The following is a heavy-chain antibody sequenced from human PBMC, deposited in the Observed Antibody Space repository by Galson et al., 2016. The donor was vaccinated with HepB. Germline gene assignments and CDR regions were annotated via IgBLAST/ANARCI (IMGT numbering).Heavy chain of an antibody. CDR1: GGSISSSRHY. D-gene: IGHD4-17*01. Sequence: LSLTCAVSGGSISSSRHYWGWVRQPPGKGLEWIASMYYSGSTYYNPSLKSRVTISVDTSKNQLSLELSSVTAADTAMYYCARHDYGDFLFDYWGQGTLVIVSS. J-gene: IGHJ4*02. V-gene: IGHV4-39*01. CDR3: ARHDYGDFLFDY. CDR2: MYYSGST.